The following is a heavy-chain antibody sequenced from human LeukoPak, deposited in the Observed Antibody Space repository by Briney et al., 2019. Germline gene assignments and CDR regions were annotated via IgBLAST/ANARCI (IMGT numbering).Heavy chain of an antibody. Sequence: SETLSLTCTISGGSISSSTYYWGWIRQPPGKGLEWIGSIYYSGSTYYNPSLKSRVTISVDTSKNHFSLKLSSVTAADTAVYYCASLYCSGGSCYGDGLRWGQGTLVTVSS. D-gene: IGHD2-15*01. J-gene: IGHJ4*02. V-gene: IGHV4-39*02. CDR2: IYYSGST. CDR1: GGSISSSTYY. CDR3: ASLYCSGGSCYGDGLR.